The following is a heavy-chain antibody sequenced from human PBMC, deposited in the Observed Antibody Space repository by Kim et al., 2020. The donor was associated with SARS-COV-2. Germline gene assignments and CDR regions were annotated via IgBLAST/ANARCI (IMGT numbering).Heavy chain of an antibody. CDR3: ARHVVVVVPAAIYWFDP. CDR2: IDPSDSYT. D-gene: IGHD2-2*01. CDR1: GYSFTSYW. Sequence: GESLKISCKGSGYSFTSYWISWVRQMPGKGLEWMGRIDPSDSYTNYSPSFQGHVTIPADKSISTAYLQWSSLKASDTAMYYCARHVVVVVPAAIYWFDPWGQGTLVTVSS. V-gene: IGHV5-10-1*01. J-gene: IGHJ5*02.